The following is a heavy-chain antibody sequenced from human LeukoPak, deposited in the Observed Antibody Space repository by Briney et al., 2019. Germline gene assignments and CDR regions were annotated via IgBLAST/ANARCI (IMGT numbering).Heavy chain of an antibody. V-gene: IGHV3-33*08. D-gene: IGHD1-26*01. CDR2: IWADEKYK. CDR1: GFTFSNAW. Sequence: GGSLRLSCAASGFTFSNAWMNWVRQTPGKGLEWVSVIWADEKYKDYVDSVKGRFTISRDNSGNTLYLQMSSLRAEDTAVYYCARARLASGGWYFAHWGQGTLVTVSS. CDR3: ARARLASGGWYFAH. J-gene: IGHJ4*02.